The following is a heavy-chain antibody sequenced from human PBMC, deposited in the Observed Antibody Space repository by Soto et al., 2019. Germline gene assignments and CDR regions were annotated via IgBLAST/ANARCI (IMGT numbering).Heavy chain of an antibody. J-gene: IGHJ4*02. D-gene: IGHD6-19*01. CDR1: GFTFRTYA. V-gene: IGHV3-30*04. Sequence: ESGGGVVQPGRSLRLSCAASGFTFRTYALHWVRQAPGKGLEWVAVISYDGRNKYYADSVKGRFTISRDNSKNTLYLEVDSLRVDDTAVYYCARDERPYVAVAGTFDYWGQGTLVTVS. CDR3: ARDERPYVAVAGTFDY. CDR2: ISYDGRNK.